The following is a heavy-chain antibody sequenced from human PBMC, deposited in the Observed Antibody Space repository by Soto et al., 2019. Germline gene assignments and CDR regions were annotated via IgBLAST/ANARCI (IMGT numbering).Heavy chain of an antibody. V-gene: IGHV3-7*01. D-gene: IGHD2-15*01. CDR2: IKHDGSEK. CDR1: GFTFSDVW. Sequence: EVQLVESGGALVQPGGSLRLSCAASGFTFSDVWMSWVRQAPGKGLDWVANIKHDGSEKYYVDSVEGRFTISRDHTKDPLYLQMNSLRAEDTAVYYCARGGSWGPDFWGQGTLVTVSS. J-gene: IGHJ4*02. CDR3: ARGGSWGPDF.